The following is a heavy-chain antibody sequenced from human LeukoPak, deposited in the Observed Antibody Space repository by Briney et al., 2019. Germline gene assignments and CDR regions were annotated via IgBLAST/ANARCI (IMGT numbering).Heavy chain of an antibody. CDR2: ISSSGSTI. CDR3: ARVGCRRVDY. CDR1: GFTFSSYE. V-gene: IGHV3-48*03. J-gene: IGHJ4*02. Sequence: GGSLRLSRAASGFTFSSYEMNWVRQAPGKGLEWVSYISSSGSTIYYADSVKGRFTISRDNAKNSLYLQMNSLRSEDTAVYYCARVGCRRVDYWGQGTLVTVSS.